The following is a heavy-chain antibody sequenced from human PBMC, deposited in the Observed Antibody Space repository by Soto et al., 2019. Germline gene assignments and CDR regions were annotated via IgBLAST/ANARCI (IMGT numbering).Heavy chain of an antibody. CDR3: AKIAAIFKNSDY. D-gene: IGHD3-3*01. V-gene: IGHV3-23*01. CDR1: GFTFSSFA. Sequence: EVQLLESGGGLVQPGGSLRLSCAASGFTFSSFAMSWVRQAPGKGLEWVSAISGSGGSTYYADSVKGRFTISRDNSKNTRYLQMNSLRAEDTAVYYCAKIAAIFKNSDYWGQGTVVTVSS. J-gene: IGHJ4*02. CDR2: ISGSGGST.